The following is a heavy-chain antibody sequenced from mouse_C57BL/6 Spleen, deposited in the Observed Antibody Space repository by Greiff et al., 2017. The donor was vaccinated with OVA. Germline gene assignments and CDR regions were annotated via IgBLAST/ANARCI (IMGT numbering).Heavy chain of an antibody. CDR1: GYTFTSYW. CDR2: IYPSDSET. Sequence: QVQLQQPGAELVRPGSSVKLSCKASGYTFTSYWMDWVKQRPGQGLEWIGNIYPSDSETHYNQKFKDKATLTVDKSSSTAYMQLSSLTSEDSAVYYCARGAAQATSLDYWGQGTTLTVSS. D-gene: IGHD3-2*02. CDR3: ARGAAQATSLDY. J-gene: IGHJ2*01. V-gene: IGHV1-61*01.